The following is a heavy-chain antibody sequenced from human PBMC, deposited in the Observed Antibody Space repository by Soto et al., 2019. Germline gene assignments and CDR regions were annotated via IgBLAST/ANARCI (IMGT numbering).Heavy chain of an antibody. Sequence: QVQLVESGGGVVQPGRSLRLSCAASGFTFSSYGMHWVRQAPGKGLEWVAVISSDGSNKYYADSVKGRFTISRDNSKNMLYLQMNSLRAEDTAVYYCVGGYYFGDYWGQGTLVTVSS. CDR1: GFTFSSYG. J-gene: IGHJ4*02. CDR2: ISSDGSNK. CDR3: VGGYYFGDY. D-gene: IGHD3-22*01. V-gene: IGHV3-30*03.